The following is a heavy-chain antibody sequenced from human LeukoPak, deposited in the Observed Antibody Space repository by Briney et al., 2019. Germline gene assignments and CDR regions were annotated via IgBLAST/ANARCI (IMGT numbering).Heavy chain of an antibody. Sequence: GTSLRLSCATSGFTFTCCGMHWVRQASGKGLEWVAAISSSDGNSKYYADSVKGRFIISRDNSKNTVYLQMNSLRAEDTAVYYCARDCYDSRGYYDDAFDIWGQGTMVTVSS. CDR2: ISSSDGNSK. D-gene: IGHD3-22*01. CDR3: ARDCYDSRGYYDDAFDI. J-gene: IGHJ3*02. CDR1: GFTFTCCG. V-gene: IGHV3-30*03.